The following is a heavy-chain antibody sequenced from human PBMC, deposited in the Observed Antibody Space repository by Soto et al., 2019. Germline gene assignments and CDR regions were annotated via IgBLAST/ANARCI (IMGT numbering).Heavy chain of an antibody. CDR3: PSLSVVVADDPDY. CDR2: IIPILGIA. V-gene: IGHV1-69*02. CDR1: GGTFSSYT. D-gene: IGHD2-15*01. Sequence: QVQLVQSGAEVKKPGSSVKVSCKASGGTFSSYTISWVRQAPGQGLEWMGRIIPILGIANYAQKFQGRVTITADKSTNTAHMELSSLRSEDTDVYYCPSLSVVVADDPDYWGQGTLVTVSS. J-gene: IGHJ4*02.